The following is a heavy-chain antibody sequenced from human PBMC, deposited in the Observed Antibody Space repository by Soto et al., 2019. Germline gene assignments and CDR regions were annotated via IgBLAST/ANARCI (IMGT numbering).Heavy chain of an antibody. CDR2: IVPIFETG. J-gene: IGHJ4*02. V-gene: IGHV1-69*13. CDR3: AIGGVATFYFDY. Sequence: SVKVSCEASGGSLSTYTINWGRQAPGHGLEWMGGIVPIFETGNYSQKFQGRVKITANASTNTAYMELSSLTSEDTAVYYCAIGGVATFYFDYWGQGTLVTVSS. CDR1: GGSLSTYT. D-gene: IGHD3-16*01.